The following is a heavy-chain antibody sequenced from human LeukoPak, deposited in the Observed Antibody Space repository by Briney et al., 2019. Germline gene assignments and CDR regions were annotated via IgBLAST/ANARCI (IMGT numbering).Heavy chain of an antibody. J-gene: IGHJ6*02. Sequence: SGPTLVNPTQTLTLTCTFSGFSLSTSAMCVSWIRQPPGKALEWLARIDWDDDERFSPSLMTRLTISKDTSKNQVVLTMTNMDPVDTATYYCALVISGEGMDVWGQGTTVTVSS. D-gene: IGHD2-21*01. CDR3: ALVISGEGMDV. CDR1: GFSLSTSAMC. V-gene: IGHV2-70*11. CDR2: IDWDDDE.